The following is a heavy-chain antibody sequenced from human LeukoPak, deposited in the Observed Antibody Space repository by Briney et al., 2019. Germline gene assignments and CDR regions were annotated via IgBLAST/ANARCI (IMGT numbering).Heavy chain of an antibody. V-gene: IGHV3-30-3*01. CDR1: GFTFSSYA. J-gene: IGHJ3*02. Sequence: LRLSCAASGFTFSSYAMHWVRQAPGRGLEWVAVISYDGSNKYYADSVKGRFTISRDNSKNTLYPQMNSLRAEDTAVYYCARDPTIIAARPDAFDIWGQGTMVTASS. CDR3: ARDPTIIAARPDAFDI. CDR2: ISYDGSNK. D-gene: IGHD6-6*01.